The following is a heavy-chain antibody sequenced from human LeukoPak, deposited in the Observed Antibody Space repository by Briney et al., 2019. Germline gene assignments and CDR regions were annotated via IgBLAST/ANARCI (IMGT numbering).Heavy chain of an antibody. CDR1: GFTFSSYA. V-gene: IGHV3-23*01. CDR3: AKGTSWISPYYYMDI. D-gene: IGHD2-2*01. Sequence: GGSLRLSCAPSGFTFSSYAMTWLRQAPGKGLEWVSAIGSSGNTFYADSVKGRFTISRDNSKNTLYLQMNSLRAEDTALYYCAKGTSWISPYYYMDIWGTGTTVTVSS. J-gene: IGHJ6*03. CDR2: IGSSGNT.